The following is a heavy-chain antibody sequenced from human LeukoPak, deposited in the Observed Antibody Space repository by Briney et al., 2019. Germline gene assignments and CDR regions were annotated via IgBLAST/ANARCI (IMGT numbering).Heavy chain of an antibody. V-gene: IGHV3-53*01. CDR3: AANYYDSSGYAFDI. Sequence: GGSLRLSCAASGFTFNDYYMSWIRQAPGKGLEWVSVIYSGGSTYYADSVKGRFTISRDNSKNTLYLQMNSLRAEDTAVYYCAANYYDSSGYAFDIWGQGTMVTVSS. J-gene: IGHJ3*02. D-gene: IGHD3-22*01. CDR2: IYSGGST. CDR1: GFTFNDYY.